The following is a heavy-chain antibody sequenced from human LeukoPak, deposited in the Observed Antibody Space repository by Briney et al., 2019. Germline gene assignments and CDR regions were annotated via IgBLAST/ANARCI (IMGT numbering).Heavy chain of an antibody. D-gene: IGHD4-17*01. J-gene: IGHJ5*02. Sequence: SETLSLTCAVYGGSFSGYYWSWIRQPPGKGLEGIGYIYYSGSTNYNPSLKSRVTISVDTSKNQFCLKLSSVTAADTAVYYCARNGDYGDYWGNNWFDPWGQGTLVTVSS. CDR1: GGSFSGYY. CDR3: ARNGDYGDYWGNNWFDP. CDR2: IYYSGST. V-gene: IGHV4-59*01.